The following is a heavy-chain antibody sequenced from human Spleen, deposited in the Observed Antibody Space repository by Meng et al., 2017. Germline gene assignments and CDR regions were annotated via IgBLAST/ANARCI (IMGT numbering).Heavy chain of an antibody. V-gene: IGHV5-51*01. Sequence: GESLKISCEGSGYSFTNYWIGWVRQMPGKGLEWVAISYHGDSDTRYSPSFEGQVTISADNSISTAYLQWTDLKTSDTAMYYCARLHISVAPLSKINWFDPWGQGTLVTVSS. CDR3: ARLHISVAPLSKINWFDP. J-gene: IGHJ5*02. D-gene: IGHD6-19*01. CDR1: GYSFTNYW. CDR2: SYHGDSDT.